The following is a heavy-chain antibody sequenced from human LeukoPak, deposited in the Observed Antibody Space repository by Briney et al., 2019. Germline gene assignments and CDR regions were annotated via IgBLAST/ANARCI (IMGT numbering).Heavy chain of an antibody. CDR2: IKQDGSEK. CDR1: GFTFSSYW. J-gene: IGHJ4*02. CDR3: ARDWGTSSLYLVN. Sequence: GGSLRLSCAASGFTFSSYWMSWVRQTPGKGLEWVANIKQDGSEKYYVDSVKGRFTISRDNSKNTLYLQMNSLRAEDTAVYYCARDWGTSSLYLVNWGQGTLVTVSS. V-gene: IGHV3-7*01. D-gene: IGHD6-6*01.